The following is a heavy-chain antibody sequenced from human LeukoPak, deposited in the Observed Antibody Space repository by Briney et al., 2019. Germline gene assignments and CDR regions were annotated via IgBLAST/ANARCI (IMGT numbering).Heavy chain of an antibody. Sequence: ASVKVSCKASGYTFTSYGISWVRQAPGQGLEWMGWISAYNGNTNYAQKLQGRVTMTTDTSTSTAYMELRSLRSDDTAVYYCARKTGYLELHPHDAFDIWGQGTMVTVSS. V-gene: IGHV1-18*01. D-gene: IGHD1-7*01. CDR2: ISAYNGNT. J-gene: IGHJ3*02. CDR1: GYTFTSYG. CDR3: ARKTGYLELHPHDAFDI.